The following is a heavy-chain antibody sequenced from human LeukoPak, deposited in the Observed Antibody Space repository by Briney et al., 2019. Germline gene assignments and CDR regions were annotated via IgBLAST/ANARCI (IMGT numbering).Heavy chain of an antibody. CDR2: IHYSGTTYNSGNT. V-gene: IGHV4-30-4*08. Sequence: PSETLSLTCTVSGGSISSGDFYWSWIRQLPGMGLECIGYIHYSGTTYNSGNTYYNPSLKSRVSISLDTSMNQFSLKLSSVTAADTAVYYCASRPSCSSTNCYLNWFDPWGQGALVTVSS. D-gene: IGHD2-2*01. J-gene: IGHJ5*02. CDR1: GGSISSGDFY. CDR3: ASRPSCSSTNCYLNWFDP.